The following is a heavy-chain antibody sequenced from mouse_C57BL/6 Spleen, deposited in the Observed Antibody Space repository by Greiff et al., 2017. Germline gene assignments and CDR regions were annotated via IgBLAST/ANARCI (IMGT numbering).Heavy chain of an antibody. J-gene: IGHJ2*01. CDR2: IHPNSGST. V-gene: IGHV1-64*01. Sequence: QVHVKQPGAELVKPGASVKLSCKASGYTFTSYWMHWVKQRPGQGLEWIGMIHPNSGSTNYNEKFKSKATLTVDKSSSTAYMQLSSLTSEDSAVYYGARGAGGYEPYYFDYWGQGTTLTVSS. D-gene: IGHD2-2*01. CDR1: GYTFTSYW. CDR3: ARGAGGYEPYYFDY.